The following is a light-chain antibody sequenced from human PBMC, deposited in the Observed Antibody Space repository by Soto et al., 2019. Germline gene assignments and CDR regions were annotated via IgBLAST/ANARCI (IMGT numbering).Light chain of an antibody. J-gene: IGKJ2*03. Sequence: ELGLTQSPGTLSLSPGEGATRSCRASQSVSGNNLAWYQQKPGQAPRLLIYTASSRATGIPDRFSGSGSGTDFTLTISRLEPEDFAVYYCQQFGRSRYRFGQGTKLEI. CDR2: TAS. CDR3: QQFGRSRYR. CDR1: QSVSGNN. V-gene: IGKV3-20*01.